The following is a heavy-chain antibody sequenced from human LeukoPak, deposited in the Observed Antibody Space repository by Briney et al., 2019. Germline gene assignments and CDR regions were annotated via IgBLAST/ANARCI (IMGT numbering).Heavy chain of an antibody. CDR2: IYYSGST. D-gene: IGHD3-10*01. CDR1: GGSISSYY. CDR3: ARVHPRNYGSGSYTFDY. J-gene: IGHJ4*02. V-gene: IGHV4-59*12. Sequence: SETLSLTCTVSGGSISSYYWSWIRQPPGKGLEWIGYIYYSGSTNYNPSLKSRVTMSVDTSKNQFSLKLSSVTAADTAVYYCARVHPRNYGSGSYTFDYWGQGTLVTVSS.